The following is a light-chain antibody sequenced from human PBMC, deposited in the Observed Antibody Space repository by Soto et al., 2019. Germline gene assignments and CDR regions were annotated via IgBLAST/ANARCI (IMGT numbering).Light chain of an antibody. CDR2: GNS. CDR3: QSYDSSLTPYV. V-gene: IGLV1-40*01. J-gene: IGLJ1*01. Sequence: QSVLTQPPSVSGAPGQRVTISCTGSSSNIGAGYDVHWYQQLPGTAPKLLIYGNSNRPSGVPDRFSGSKSGTSASLAITGLQAEHEADYYCQSYDSSLTPYVFGTGTKLTVL. CDR1: SSNIGAGYD.